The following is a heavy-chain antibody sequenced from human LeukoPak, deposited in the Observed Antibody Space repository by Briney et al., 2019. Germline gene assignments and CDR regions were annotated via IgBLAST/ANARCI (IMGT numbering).Heavy chain of an antibody. J-gene: IGHJ4*02. CDR3: ARGDGGSYGFDY. D-gene: IGHD1-26*01. CDR1: GGSISSGSYY. V-gene: IGHV4-39*07. CDR2: IYYSGST. Sequence: PSETLSLTCTVSGGSISSGSYYWGWIRQPPGKGLEWIGNIYYSGSTYYNPSLKSRVTISVDMSKNQFSLKLSSVTAADTAVYYCARGDGGSYGFDYWGQGTLVTVSS.